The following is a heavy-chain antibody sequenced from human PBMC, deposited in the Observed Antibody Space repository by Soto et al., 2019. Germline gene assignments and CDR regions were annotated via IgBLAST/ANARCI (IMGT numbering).Heavy chain of an antibody. CDR2: IGTAGDT. D-gene: IGHD3-9*01. CDR1: GFTFSSYD. CDR3: ARDCPFYDILSGYHYYYYGMDV. J-gene: IGHJ6*02. V-gene: IGHV3-13*01. Sequence: EVQLVESGGGLVQPGGSLRLSCAASGFTFSSYDMHWVRQATGKGLEWVSAIGTAGDTYYPGSVKGRFTISRENDKNSLYLQMNSLRAEDTAVYYCARDCPFYDILSGYHYYYYGMDVWGQGTTVTVSS.